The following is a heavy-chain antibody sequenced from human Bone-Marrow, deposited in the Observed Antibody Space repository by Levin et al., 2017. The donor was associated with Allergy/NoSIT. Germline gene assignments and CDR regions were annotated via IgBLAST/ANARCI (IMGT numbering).Heavy chain of an antibody. J-gene: IGHJ3*01. V-gene: IGHV3-9*01. Sequence: GGSLRLSCAVSGFTFDDYVMHWVRQAPGKGLEWVSGIGWNGNVLGYSDSVRGRFTISRDHAKMSLYLQMNSLRSEDTALYYCATDYRIGTVAGAFRVWGRGTSVSVSS. CDR2: IGWNGNVL. CDR1: GFTFDDYV. CDR3: ATDYRIGTVAGAFRV. D-gene: IGHD1-26*01.